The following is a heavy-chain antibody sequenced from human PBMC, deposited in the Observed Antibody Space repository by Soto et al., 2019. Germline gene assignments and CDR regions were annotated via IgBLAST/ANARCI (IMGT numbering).Heavy chain of an antibody. D-gene: IGHD6-19*01. Sequence: QVQLVQSGAEVKKPGSSVKVSCKASGGTFNSYAFNWVRQAPGQGLEWLGGIIPMFGTADYAQHFQGRVTLTADESTRTTYMELSSLRSEDTAVYYCARVALGLQRITVAGTLSFWGQGTLVIVSS. J-gene: IGHJ1*01. CDR2: IIPMFGTA. CDR1: GGTFNSYA. V-gene: IGHV1-69*12. CDR3: ARVALGLQRITVAGTLSF.